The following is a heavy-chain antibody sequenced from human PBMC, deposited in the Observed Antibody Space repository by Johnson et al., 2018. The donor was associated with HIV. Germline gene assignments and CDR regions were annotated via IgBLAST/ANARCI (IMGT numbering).Heavy chain of an antibody. Sequence: VQLLESGGGLVQPGGSLRLSCAASGITFSSYWMSWVRQAPGKGLEWVANIKQDGSEKYYVDSVKGRFTISRDNAKNSLYLQMNSLRAEDTAVYYCAREGTKDSSGLDVGAFDIWGQGTMVTVSS. J-gene: IGHJ3*02. CDR1: GITFSSYW. CDR2: IKQDGSEK. D-gene: IGHD3-22*01. V-gene: IGHV3-7*05. CDR3: AREGTKDSSGLDVGAFDI.